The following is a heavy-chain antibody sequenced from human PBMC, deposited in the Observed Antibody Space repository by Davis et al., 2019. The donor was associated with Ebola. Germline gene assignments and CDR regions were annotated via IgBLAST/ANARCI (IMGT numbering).Heavy chain of an antibody. CDR3: ARDSRDNWNDSYYGMDV. J-gene: IGHJ6*02. Sequence: SVKVSCKASGGTFSNYAISWVRQAPGQGLECMGRIIPILGVANYAQKFQGRVTITADKSTNTAYMDLSSLRPEDTAVYYCARDSRDNWNDSYYGMDVWGQGTTVTVSS. CDR2: IIPILGVA. CDR1: GGTFSNYA. V-gene: IGHV1-69*04. D-gene: IGHD1-1*01.